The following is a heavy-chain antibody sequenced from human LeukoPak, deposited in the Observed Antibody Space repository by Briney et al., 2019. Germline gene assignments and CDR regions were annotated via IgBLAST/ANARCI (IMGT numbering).Heavy chain of an antibody. V-gene: IGHV3-48*02. Sequence: PGGSLRLSCAASGFTISDYSMNWVPQAPGKGLEWISYIRKITTTTYYADSVRGRFASSGDNAKNAVYLQMNSLRDDDTAVYYCTRDPEALDYWGQGTLVTVSS. CDR3: TRDPEALDY. J-gene: IGHJ4*02. CDR1: GFTISDYS. CDR2: IRKITTTT.